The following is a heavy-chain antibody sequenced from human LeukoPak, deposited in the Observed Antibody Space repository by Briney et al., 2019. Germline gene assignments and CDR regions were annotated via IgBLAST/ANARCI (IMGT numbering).Heavy chain of an antibody. CDR3: AKESDGFDL. J-gene: IGHJ3*01. CDR1: GFISDHYA. Sequence: PGGSLRLSCAASGFISDHYAMHWVRQAPGKGLEWVSLISGDGGGTYYTDSVRGRFTIFRDNSKNSLYLQMNGLTTEDTALYYCAKESDGFDLWGQGTMVSVSS. V-gene: IGHV3-43*02. CDR2: ISGDGGGT.